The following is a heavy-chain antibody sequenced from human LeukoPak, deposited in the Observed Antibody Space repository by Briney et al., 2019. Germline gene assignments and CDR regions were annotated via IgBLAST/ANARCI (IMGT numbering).Heavy chain of an antibody. CDR2: IDSSSSHI. V-gene: IGHV3-21*01. CDR1: GFTFSNYI. CDR3: ARGPLMTYCTGASCLHLGY. J-gene: IGHJ4*02. Sequence: GGSLRLSCAASGFTFSNYIMNWVRQAPGKGLEWVSSIDSSSSHIYYSDSVRGRFTISRDNAKSSLDLQMNSLRAEDTAIYYCARGPLMTYCTGASCLHLGYWGQGTLVTVSS. D-gene: IGHD2-8*02.